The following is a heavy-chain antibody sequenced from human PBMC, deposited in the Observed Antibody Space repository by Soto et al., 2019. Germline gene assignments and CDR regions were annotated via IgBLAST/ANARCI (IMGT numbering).Heavy chain of an antibody. CDR3: ATVAVVYSGGWQERPFDY. D-gene: IGHD2-8*02. V-gene: IGHV1-24*01. CDR2: FDPEAGKA. CDR1: GYTLTDVS. Sequence: GASVKVSCKVSGYTLTDVSMQWVRQAPGKGLEWMGGFDPEAGKAIYAQKFQGRVTMTEDTSTDTAYMELSSLRSEDTAVYYCATVAVVYSGGWQERPFDYWGEGTLVTVSS. J-gene: IGHJ4*02.